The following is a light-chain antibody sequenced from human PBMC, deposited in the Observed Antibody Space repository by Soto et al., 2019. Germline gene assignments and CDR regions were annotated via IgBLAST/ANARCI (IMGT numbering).Light chain of an antibody. CDR3: QQRKHWPPIT. J-gene: IGKJ5*01. V-gene: IGKV3-15*01. CDR2: DAY. Sequence: EIVLTQSPATLSVSPGERVTLSCRASQGVGSTLAWYRQQPGQAPRLLIYDAYIRATGVPARFSGSGSGTEFTLTISSLQSEDFALYYCQQRKHWPPITFGQGTRLEIK. CDR1: QGVGST.